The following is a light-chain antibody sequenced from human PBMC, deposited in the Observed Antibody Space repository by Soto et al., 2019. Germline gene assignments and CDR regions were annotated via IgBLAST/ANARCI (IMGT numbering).Light chain of an antibody. CDR1: SRDVGAYDY. CDR3: CSYAGSSTPKWV. V-gene: IGLV2-14*03. J-gene: IGLJ3*02. CDR2: YVD. Sequence: QSALTQPASVSGSPGQSITISCTGTSRDVGAYDYVSWYLQYPDKAPQLLIYYVDHRPSGVSSRFSGSKSGNTASLTISGLQAEDEADYYCCSYAGSSTPKWVFGGGTQLTVL.